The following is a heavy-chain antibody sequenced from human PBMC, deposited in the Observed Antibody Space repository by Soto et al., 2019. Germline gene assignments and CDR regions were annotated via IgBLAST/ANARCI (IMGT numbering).Heavy chain of an antibody. D-gene: IGHD3-10*01. CDR1: GGSISSSSYY. V-gene: IGHV4-39*01. CDR3: ARHSRFPYYGSGSYGH. CDR2: IYYSGST. J-gene: IGHJ4*02. Sequence: QLQLQESGPGLVKPSETLSLTCTVSGGSISSSSYYWGWIRQPPGKGLEWIGSIYYSGSTYYNPSLKSRVTISVDTSKNQFSLKLSSVTAADTAVYYCARHSRFPYYGSGSYGHWGQGTLVTVSS.